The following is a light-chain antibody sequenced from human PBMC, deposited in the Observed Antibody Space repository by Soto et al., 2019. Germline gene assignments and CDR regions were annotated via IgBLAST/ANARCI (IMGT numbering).Light chain of an antibody. CDR2: EVS. J-gene: IGLJ3*02. V-gene: IGLV2-14*01. CDR3: TSYSRYRVLV. Sequence: QSALTQPASVSGSLGQTITISCTGTSSDIGGYKYVSWYQQPPGKAPKLIIFEVSNRPSGVSDRFSGSNSGTAASLTISGLQAEDDADYYCTSYSRYRVLVFGGGTKLTVL. CDR1: SSDIGGYKY.